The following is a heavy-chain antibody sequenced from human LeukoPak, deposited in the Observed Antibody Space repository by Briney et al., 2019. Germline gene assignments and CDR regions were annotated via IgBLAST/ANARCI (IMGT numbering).Heavy chain of an antibody. CDR3: ARGNYEGDY. J-gene: IGHJ4*02. V-gene: IGHV1-69*04. CDR2: IIPIFGIA. Sequence: SVKVSWKASGGTSSSYAISWVRQGPGQGREWMGRIIPIFGIANYAQKFQGRVTITADKSTSTAYMELSSLRSEDTAVYYCARGNYEGDYWGQGTLVTVSS. D-gene: IGHD4-11*01. CDR1: GGTSSSYA.